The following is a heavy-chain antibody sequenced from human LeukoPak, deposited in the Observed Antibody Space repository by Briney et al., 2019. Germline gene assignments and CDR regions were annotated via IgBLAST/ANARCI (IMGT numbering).Heavy chain of an antibody. Sequence: ASVKVSCKASGYTFTSYYMHWVRQAPGQGLEWMGIINPSGGSTSYAQKFQGRVTMTTDTSTSTAYMELRSLRSDDTAVYYCARIRTEREWDAFDIWGQGTMVTVSS. CDR2: INPSGGST. D-gene: IGHD1-1*01. CDR3: ARIRTEREWDAFDI. J-gene: IGHJ3*02. CDR1: GYTFTSYY. V-gene: IGHV1-46*01.